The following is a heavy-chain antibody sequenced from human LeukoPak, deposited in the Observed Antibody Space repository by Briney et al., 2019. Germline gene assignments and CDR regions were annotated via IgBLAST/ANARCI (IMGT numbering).Heavy chain of an antibody. J-gene: IGHJ4*02. CDR3: ARHPFAAPFDF. CDR1: GASYNVVY. Sequence: PSETLSLTCTVSGASYNVVYWSCLRQPPGKGLEWIGYIYHSGDSNCNPSLKSRVTVSVDTYKNQVSLRLTAVTAADTAVYYCARHPFAAPFDFWGRGTLVTVSS. V-gene: IGHV4-59*08. D-gene: IGHD2-15*01. CDR2: IYHSGDS.